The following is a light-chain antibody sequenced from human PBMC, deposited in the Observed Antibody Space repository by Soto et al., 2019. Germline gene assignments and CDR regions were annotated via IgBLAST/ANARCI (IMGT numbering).Light chain of an antibody. CDR2: DAS. CDR3: QQRGNWPLT. Sequence: ETVLTQSPATLSLSPGERATLSCRASQNIRNYLIWYQQKPGQAPRLLIYDASSRATGIPARFSGSGSGTDFTLTISSLVPEDFAVYYCQQRGNWPLTFGGGTKVE. V-gene: IGKV3-11*01. J-gene: IGKJ4*01. CDR1: QNIRNY.